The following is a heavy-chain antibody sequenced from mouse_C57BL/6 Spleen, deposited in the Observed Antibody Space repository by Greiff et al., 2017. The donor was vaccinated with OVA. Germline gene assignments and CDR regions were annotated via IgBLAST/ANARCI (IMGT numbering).Heavy chain of an antibody. Sequence: EVKLMESGGGLVKPGGSLKLSCAASGFTFSSYAMSWVRQTPEKRLEWVATISDGGSYTYYPDNVKGRFTISRTNAKNNLYLQMSHLKSEDTAMYYCAREDYGSSYAYWGQGTTLTVSS. CDR1: GFTFSSYA. D-gene: IGHD1-1*01. V-gene: IGHV5-4*01. CDR2: ISDGGSYT. CDR3: AREDYGSSYAY. J-gene: IGHJ2*01.